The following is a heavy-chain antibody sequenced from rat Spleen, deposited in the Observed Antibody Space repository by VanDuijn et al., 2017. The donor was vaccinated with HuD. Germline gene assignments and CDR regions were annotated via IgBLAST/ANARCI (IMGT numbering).Heavy chain of an antibody. CDR1: GFTFSNYY. Sequence: EVQLVESGGGLVQPGRSMKLSCAASGFTFSNYYMAWVRQAPTKGLEWVASITNTGGSTFYPDSMKGRFTISKDNAKTTLYLQMNSLRSEDTATYYCVRHPDYSNYFDYWGQGVMVTVSS. V-gene: IGHV5-25*01. CDR2: ITNTGGST. D-gene: IGHD1-1*01. J-gene: IGHJ2*01. CDR3: VRHPDYSNYFDY.